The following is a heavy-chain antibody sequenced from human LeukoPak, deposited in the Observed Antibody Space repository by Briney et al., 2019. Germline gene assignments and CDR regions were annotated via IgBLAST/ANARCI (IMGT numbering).Heavy chain of an antibody. D-gene: IGHD3-3*01. CDR1: GYTFTGYY. Sequence: GASVKVSCKASGYTFTGYYMHWVRQAPGQGLEWMGWINPNSGGTNYAQKFQGRVTMTRDTSISTAYMELSRLRSDDTAVYYCAREHSESHFLVDNWGQGTLVTVSS. CDR3: AREHSESHFLVDN. J-gene: IGHJ4*02. V-gene: IGHV1-2*02. CDR2: INPNSGGT.